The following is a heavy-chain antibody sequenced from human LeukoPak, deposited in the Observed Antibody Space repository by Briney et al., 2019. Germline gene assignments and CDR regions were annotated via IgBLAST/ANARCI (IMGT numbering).Heavy chain of an antibody. Sequence: PSETLSLTCTVSGGSISTYYWSWIRQPPGKGLEWIGYIYYRGFSDYNPPLKSRVTMSVDTSKNLFSLKLSSVTAADTAVYYCARVVGGSHYYWHFDLWGRGTLVTVSS. CDR1: GGSISTYY. J-gene: IGHJ2*01. D-gene: IGHD1-26*01. CDR2: IYYRGFS. CDR3: ARVVGGSHYYWHFDL. V-gene: IGHV4-59*01.